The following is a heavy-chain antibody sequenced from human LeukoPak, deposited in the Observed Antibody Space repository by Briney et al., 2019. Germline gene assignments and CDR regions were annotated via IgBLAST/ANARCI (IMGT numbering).Heavy chain of an antibody. V-gene: IGHV3-48*04. Sequence: PGGSLRLSCAASGFTFSSYSMNWVRQAPGKGLEWVSSISSSSSTIYYADSVKGRFTISRDNAKNSLYLQMNSLRAEDTAVYYCAKGGRVVVVAAIKGYFDYWGQGTLVTVSS. CDR3: AKGGRVVVVAAIKGYFDY. CDR1: GFTFSSYS. D-gene: IGHD2-15*01. CDR2: ISSSSSTI. J-gene: IGHJ4*02.